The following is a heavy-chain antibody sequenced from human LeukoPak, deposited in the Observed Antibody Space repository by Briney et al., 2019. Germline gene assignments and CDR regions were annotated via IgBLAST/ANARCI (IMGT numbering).Heavy chain of an antibody. CDR3: ARVGGSGWYLGSFDY. CDR2: IYYSGSP. V-gene: IGHV4-59*01. D-gene: IGHD6-19*01. J-gene: IGHJ4*02. Sequence: PSETLSLTCTVSGGSISSYYWRWIRQPPGKGLEWIGYIYYSGSPNYNPSLKSRVTIAVDTSKNQFSRKLSSVTAADTAVYYCARVGGSGWYLGSFDYWGQGTLVTVSS. CDR1: GGSISSYY.